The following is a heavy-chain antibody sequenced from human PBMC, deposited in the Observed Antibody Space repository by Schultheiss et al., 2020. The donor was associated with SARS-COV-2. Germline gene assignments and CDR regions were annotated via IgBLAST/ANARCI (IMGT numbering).Heavy chain of an antibody. CDR2: VYDSGKS. CDR3: AREQDLGISRPFDY. V-gene: IGHV4-38-2*02. Sequence: SQTLSLTCTVSGYSISSGYYWGWIRQSPGKGLEYMGVGSVYDSGKSYYNPSLKSRVTISIDTSTNQLSLRLNSVTAADTAVYYCAREQDLGISRPFDYWGQGTLVTVSS. D-gene: IGHD7-27*01. J-gene: IGHJ4*02. CDR1: GYSISSGYY.